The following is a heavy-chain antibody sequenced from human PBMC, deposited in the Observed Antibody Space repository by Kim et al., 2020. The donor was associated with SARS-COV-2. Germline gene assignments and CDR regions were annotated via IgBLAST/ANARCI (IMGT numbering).Heavy chain of an antibody. V-gene: IGHV1-46*01. CDR3: ARDGGDYSMDV. Sequence: SYATKSQGRVPMTRDTSTSTVYMELSSLRSEDTAVYYCARDGGDYSMDVWGQGTTVTVSS. J-gene: IGHJ6*02. D-gene: IGHD4-17*01.